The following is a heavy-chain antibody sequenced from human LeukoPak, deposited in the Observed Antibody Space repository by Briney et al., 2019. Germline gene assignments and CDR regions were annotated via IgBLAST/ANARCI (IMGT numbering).Heavy chain of an antibody. CDR3: AKDNHFDTTGYYGLDFDY. D-gene: IGHD3-22*01. J-gene: IGHJ4*02. V-gene: IGHV3-9*01. Sequence: GGSLRLSGAASGSTFDDYAMHWVRQAPGKGLEWVSGITWNSDKIGYADSVKGRFTISRDNAKNSLYLQMNSLRADDTALYYCAKDNHFDTTGYYGLDFDYWGQGTLVTVSS. CDR2: ITWNSDKI. CDR1: GSTFDDYA.